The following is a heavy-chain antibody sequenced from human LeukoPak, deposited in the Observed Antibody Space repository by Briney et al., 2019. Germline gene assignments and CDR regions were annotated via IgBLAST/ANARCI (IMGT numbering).Heavy chain of an antibody. D-gene: IGHD3-10*01. J-gene: IGHJ6*03. Sequence: ASVKVSCKASGYSFTSYGISWVRQAPGQGLEWMGWISGYNDNRNYAQKLQGRVTMTTETSTNTAYMELRSLRSDDTAVYYCARGGFTVIRGVNMDVWGKGTTVTISS. V-gene: IGHV1-18*01. CDR3: ARGGFTVIRGVNMDV. CDR1: GYSFTSYG. CDR2: ISGYNDNR.